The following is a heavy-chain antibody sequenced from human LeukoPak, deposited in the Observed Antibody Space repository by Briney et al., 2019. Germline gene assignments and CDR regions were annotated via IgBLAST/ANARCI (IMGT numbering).Heavy chain of an antibody. J-gene: IGHJ4*02. CDR3: AKQVFGSSGSFYHFDY. V-gene: IGHV3-23*01. Sequence: PGGSLRLSCAASGFSFSSYAMSWVRQAPGKGLEWVSSISDSGGRTYFADSVNGRFTISRDNSKNTLYLQLDSLGAEDTAVYYCAKQVFGSSGSFYHFDYWGQGALVTVSS. CDR1: GFSFSSYA. CDR2: ISDSGGRT. D-gene: IGHD3-22*01.